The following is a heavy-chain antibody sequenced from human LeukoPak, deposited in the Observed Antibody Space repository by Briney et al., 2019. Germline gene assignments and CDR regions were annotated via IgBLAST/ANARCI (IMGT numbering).Heavy chain of an antibody. D-gene: IGHD2/OR15-2a*01. CDR2: IWYDGSNK. V-gene: IGHV3-33*01. J-gene: IGHJ3*02. Sequence: GGSLRLSCAESGFTFSGSSMHWVRQAPGKGLEWVAVIWYDGSNKNYVDSVKGRFTISRDNPKNTLYLQMNSLRAEDTAVYYCTRGKNFRADAFDIWGQGTMVTVSS. CDR1: GFTFSGSS. CDR3: TRGKNFRADAFDI.